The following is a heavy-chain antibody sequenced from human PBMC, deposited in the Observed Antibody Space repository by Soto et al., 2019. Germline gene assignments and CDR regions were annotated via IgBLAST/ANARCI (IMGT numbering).Heavy chain of an antibody. CDR3: ARVTILNMIVMVLDS. V-gene: IGHV4-31*03. J-gene: IGHJ4*02. D-gene: IGHD3-22*01. CDR1: GGSISSGSYY. Sequence: SETLSLTCTVSGGSISSGSYYWSWSRQRPGQGLEWIGYISYSGSTYYNPSLKSRLTISADTSKNQFALKLSSVTAADTAVYYSARVTILNMIVMVLDSWGQGTLVTVSS. CDR2: ISYSGST.